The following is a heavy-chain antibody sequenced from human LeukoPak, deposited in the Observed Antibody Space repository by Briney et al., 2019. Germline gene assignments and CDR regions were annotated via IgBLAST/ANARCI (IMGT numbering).Heavy chain of an antibody. CDR1: GGSISSGGYY. CDR3: ARDGSSGWYWSLDP. J-gene: IGHJ5*02. V-gene: IGHV4-31*03. CDR2: IYYSGST. Sequence: SETLSLTCTVSGGSISSGGYYWSWIRQHPGTGLEWIGYIYYSGSTYYNPSLKSRVTISVDTSKNQFSLKLSSVTAADTAVYYCARDGSSGWYWSLDPWGQGTLVTVSS. D-gene: IGHD6-19*01.